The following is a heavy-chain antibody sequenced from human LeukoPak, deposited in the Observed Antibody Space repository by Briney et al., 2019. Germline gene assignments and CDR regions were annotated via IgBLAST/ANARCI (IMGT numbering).Heavy chain of an antibody. CDR1: GGSISSYY. J-gene: IGHJ5*02. D-gene: IGHD3-10*01. CDR3: ARNIINWFDP. Sequence: PSETLSLTCTVSGGSISSYYWSWIRQPPGKGLESIGTINHSGTTYYNPSLKSRVTISVDTSKNQFSLKLISVTAADTAVYYCARNIINWFDPWGQGTLVTVSS. V-gene: IGHV4-59*08. CDR2: INHSGTT.